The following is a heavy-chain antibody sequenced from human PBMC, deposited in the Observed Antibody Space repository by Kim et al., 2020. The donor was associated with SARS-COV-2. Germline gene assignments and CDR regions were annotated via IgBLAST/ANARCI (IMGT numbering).Heavy chain of an antibody. CDR1: GFTFSSYS. Sequence: GGSLRLSCAASGFTFSSYSMNWVRQAPGKGLEWVSSISSSSSYIYYADSVKGRFTISRDNAKNSLYLQMNSLRAEDTAVYYCARHVYGDYVISLDYYYGMDVWGQGTTVTVSS. CDR3: ARHVYGDYVISLDYYYGMDV. V-gene: IGHV3-21*01. CDR2: ISSSSSYI. D-gene: IGHD4-17*01. J-gene: IGHJ6*02.